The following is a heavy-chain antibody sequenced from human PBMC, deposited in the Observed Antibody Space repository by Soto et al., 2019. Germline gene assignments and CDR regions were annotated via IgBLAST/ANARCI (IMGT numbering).Heavy chain of an antibody. CDR1: GDSISNLDYF. CDR3: ARGRYCLTGRCFPNWVDS. V-gene: IGHV4-30-4*01. J-gene: IGHJ5*01. Sequence: PSETLSLTCSVSGDSISNLDYFWAWIRQPPGQALEYIGYIYKSATTYYNPSFESRVAISVDTSKSQFSLNVTSVTAADTAVYFCARGRYCLTGRCFPNWVDSGGQGALVTVSS. CDR2: IYKSATT. D-gene: IGHD7-27*01.